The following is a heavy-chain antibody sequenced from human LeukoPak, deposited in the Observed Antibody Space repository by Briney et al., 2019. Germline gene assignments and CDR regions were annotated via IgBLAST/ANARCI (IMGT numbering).Heavy chain of an antibody. V-gene: IGHV3-30*02. CDR1: GFTFSNYY. CDR3: ARDTSYYDSSGYYHAAFDP. J-gene: IGHJ5*02. D-gene: IGHD3-22*01. Sequence: PGGSLRPSCAASGFTFSNYYMSWVRQAPGKGLEWVAYIQYAGSNEQYTHSVKGRFRISRDSSKNILYLQMNSLRAEDTAVYYCARDTSYYDSSGYYHAAFDPWGQGTLVTVSS. CDR2: IQYAGSNE.